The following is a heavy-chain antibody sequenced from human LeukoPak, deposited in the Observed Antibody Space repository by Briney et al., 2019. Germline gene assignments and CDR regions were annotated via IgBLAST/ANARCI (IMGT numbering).Heavy chain of an antibody. CDR3: ARRAGAYSHLYVY. J-gene: IGHJ4*02. CDR2: IYSGGTT. Sequence: PGGSLRLSCAASGFTVSNNYLHWVRQAPGKGLEWVSVIYSGGTTHYSETVQGRSIISRNNSQNTLYLQMNRLRAEDTAVYYRARRAGAYSHLYVYWGQGTQVTVSS. CDR1: GFTVSNNY. V-gene: IGHV3-53*01. D-gene: IGHD4/OR15-4a*01.